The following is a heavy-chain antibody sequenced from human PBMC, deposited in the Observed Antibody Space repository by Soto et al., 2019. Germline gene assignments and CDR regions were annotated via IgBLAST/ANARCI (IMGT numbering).Heavy chain of an antibody. D-gene: IGHD2-2*01. CDR2: IYTSGST. J-gene: IGHJ6*02. CDR1: GGSISSYY. Sequence: PSETLSLTCTASGGSISSYYWSWIRQPAGKGLEWIGRIYTSGSTNYNPSLKSRVTMSVDTSKNQFSLKLSSVTAADTAVYYCARELDIVVVPDALTYYYGMDVWGQGTTVTVSS. CDR3: ARELDIVVVPDALTYYYGMDV. V-gene: IGHV4-4*07.